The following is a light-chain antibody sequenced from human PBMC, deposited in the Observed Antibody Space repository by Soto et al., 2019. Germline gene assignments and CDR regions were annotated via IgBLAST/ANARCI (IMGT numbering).Light chain of an antibody. CDR3: LQHDSYPLT. J-gene: IGKJ4*01. Sequence: DIQMTQSPSSLSASVGDIGTITCRASQSIGSYLSWYQQRPGKAPMLLIYAASILQSGVPSRFSGGGSGTEFTLTISSLQPEDFATYYCLQHDSYPLTFGGGTKVDIK. CDR1: QSIGSY. CDR2: AAS. V-gene: IGKV1-17*01.